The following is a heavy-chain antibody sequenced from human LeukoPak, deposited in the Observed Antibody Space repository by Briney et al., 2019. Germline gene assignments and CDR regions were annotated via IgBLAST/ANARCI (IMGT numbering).Heavy chain of an antibody. V-gene: IGHV1-2*02. CDR1: GYTFTFYY. CDR3: ARSSMPYYDILTGSYPAGWFDP. CDR2: INPNSGGT. D-gene: IGHD3-9*01. Sequence: ASVTVSFTSSGYTFTFYYMHWVRQAPGQGQEWMGWINPNSGGTNYAQKFQGRVTMTSDTSIITAYMELSRLRSDDTAVYYCARSSMPYYDILTGSYPAGWFDPRGQGTLVTVSS. J-gene: IGHJ5*02.